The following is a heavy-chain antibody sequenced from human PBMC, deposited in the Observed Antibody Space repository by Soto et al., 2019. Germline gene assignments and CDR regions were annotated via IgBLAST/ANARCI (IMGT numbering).Heavy chain of an antibody. CDR2: IIPYLSVS. CDR1: GDTFNFYT. CDR3: ATSFGSGYRAFDY. D-gene: IGHD3-10*01. J-gene: IGHJ4*02. V-gene: IGHV1-69*02. Sequence: QVQLVQSGAEVKKPGSSLRVSCKASGDTFNFYTINWVRQAPGLGLEWLGRIIPYLSVSNYAQKFQCRVTITADKSTNTAYMEVRSLRSEDTAMYYCATSFGSGYRAFDYWGQGALVTVSS.